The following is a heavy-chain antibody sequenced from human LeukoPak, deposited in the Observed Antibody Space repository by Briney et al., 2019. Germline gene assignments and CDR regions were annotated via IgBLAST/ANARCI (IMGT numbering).Heavy chain of an antibody. CDR1: GYTFTGYY. D-gene: IGHD1-26*01. V-gene: IGHV1-2*02. CDR3: ARVSGSTHLRNYYYYYMDV. Sequence: ASVKVSCKASGYTFTGYYMHWVRQAPGQGLEWMGWINPNSGGTNYAQKLQGRVTMTTDTSTSTAYMELRSLRSDDTAVYYCARVSGSTHLRNYYYYYMDVWGKGTTVTVSS. CDR2: INPNSGGT. J-gene: IGHJ6*03.